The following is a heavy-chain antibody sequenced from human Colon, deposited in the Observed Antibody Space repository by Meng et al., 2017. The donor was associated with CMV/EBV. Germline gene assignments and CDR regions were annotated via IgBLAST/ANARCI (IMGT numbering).Heavy chain of an antibody. V-gene: IGHV4-59*01. CDR3: ARGRNWFDP. CDR2: MYQGGST. J-gene: IGHJ5*02. Sequence: SETLSLTCTVSNGSISNSYCSWIRQSPGKGLEWIGHMYQGGSTKYNPSLESRITMSVDTSKNQFSLRLSSVTAEDTAVYYCARGRNWFDPWGLGTQVTVSS. CDR1: NGSISNSY.